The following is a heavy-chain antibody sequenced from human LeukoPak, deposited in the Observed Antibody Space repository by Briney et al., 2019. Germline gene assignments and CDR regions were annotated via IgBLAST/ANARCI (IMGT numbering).Heavy chain of an antibody. Sequence: PSETLSLTCTVSGGSISSYYWSWIRQPPGKGLEWIGYIYYSGSTNYNPSLKSRVTISVDTSKNQFSLKLSSVTAADTAVYYCARGGGHYYDSRGYEGDFDYWGQGTLVTVSS. CDR3: ARGGGHYYDSRGYEGDFDY. CDR2: IYYSGST. D-gene: IGHD3-22*01. CDR1: GGSISSYY. J-gene: IGHJ4*02. V-gene: IGHV4-59*08.